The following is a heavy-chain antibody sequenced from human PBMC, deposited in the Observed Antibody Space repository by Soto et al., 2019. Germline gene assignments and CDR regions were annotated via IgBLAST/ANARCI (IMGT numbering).Heavy chain of an antibody. D-gene: IGHD2-15*01. CDR3: ARLPGCSGGSCYSNYYYYGMDV. CDR2: IYPGDSDT. Sequence: GESLKISCKGSGYSFTSYWIGWVRQMPGKGLEWMGIIYPGDSDTRYSPSFQGQVAISADKSISTAYLQWSSLKASDTAMYYCARLPGCSGGSCYSNYYYYGMDVWGQGTTVTVSS. V-gene: IGHV5-51*01. J-gene: IGHJ6*02. CDR1: GYSFTSYW.